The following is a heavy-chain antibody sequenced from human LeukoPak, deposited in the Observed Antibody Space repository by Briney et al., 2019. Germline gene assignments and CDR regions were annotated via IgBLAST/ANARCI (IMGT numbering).Heavy chain of an antibody. CDR1: GFTFTTYW. V-gene: IGHV3-74*01. J-gene: IGHJ4*02. Sequence: PGGSLRLSCAASGFTFTTYWMHWVRQAPGKGLLWVSRINTDGRSTSYADSVKGRFTISRDNAKNTLDLQMNSLRAEDTAVFYCARGRGYTGSPVDYWGQGTLVTVSS. CDR3: ARGRGYTGSPVDY. CDR2: INTDGRST. D-gene: IGHD1-26*01.